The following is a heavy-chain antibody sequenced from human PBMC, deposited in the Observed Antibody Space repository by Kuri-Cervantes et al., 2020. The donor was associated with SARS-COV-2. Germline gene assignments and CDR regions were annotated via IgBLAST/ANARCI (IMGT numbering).Heavy chain of an antibody. V-gene: IGHV3-30-3*01. CDR1: GFTFSSYA. CDR2: ISYDGSNK. J-gene: IGHJ3*02. Sequence: GGSLRLSCAASGFTFSSYAMHWVRQAPGKGLEWVAVISYDGSNKYYADSVKGRLTISRDNSKNTLYLQMNSLRAEDTAVYYCARDSGMIVVVIGAFDIWGQGTMVTVSS. CDR3: ARDSGMIVVVIGAFDI. D-gene: IGHD3-22*01.